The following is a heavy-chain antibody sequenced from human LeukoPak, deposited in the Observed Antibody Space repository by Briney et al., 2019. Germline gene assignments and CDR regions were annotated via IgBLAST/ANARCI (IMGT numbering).Heavy chain of an antibody. CDR1: GFTFSSYA. CDR3: ARETSGYSYGYDLRAPFDY. Sequence: GGSLRLSCAASGFTFSSYAMHWVRQAPGKGLEWVAVISYDGSNKYYADSVKGRFTISRDNSKNTLYLQMNSLRAEDTAVYYCARETSGYSYGYDLRAPFDYWGQGTLVTVSS. D-gene: IGHD5-18*01. CDR2: ISYDGSNK. J-gene: IGHJ4*02. V-gene: IGHV3-30-3*01.